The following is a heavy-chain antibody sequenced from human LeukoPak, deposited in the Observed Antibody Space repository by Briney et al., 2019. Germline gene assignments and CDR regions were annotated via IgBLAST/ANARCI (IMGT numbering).Heavy chain of an antibody. CDR1: GYTFTGYY. Sequence: ASVTVSCKASGYTFTGYYMHWVRQAPGQGLEWVGWINPNSGGTNYAQKFQGRGTMTRDTSISTAYMELSRLRSDDTAVYYCARARAYYYDSSGKNWFDPWGQGTLVTVSS. CDR2: INPNSGGT. CDR3: ARARAYYYDSSGKNWFDP. V-gene: IGHV1-2*02. J-gene: IGHJ5*02. D-gene: IGHD3-22*01.